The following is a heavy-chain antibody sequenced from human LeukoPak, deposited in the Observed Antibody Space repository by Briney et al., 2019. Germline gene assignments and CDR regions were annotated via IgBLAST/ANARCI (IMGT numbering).Heavy chain of an antibody. Sequence: ASVKVSCKASGYTFTSYGITWVRQAPGQGLEWMGWVSGHNGNTNYAQKVKGRVTMTTETSTNTAYMELRNLRSDDTAVYYCASGTTTMIRGVYYYYYGMDVWGQGTTVTVSS. V-gene: IGHV1-18*01. D-gene: IGHD3-10*01. CDR3: ASGTTTMIRGVYYYYYGMDV. CDR2: VSGHNGNT. CDR1: GYTFTSYG. J-gene: IGHJ6*02.